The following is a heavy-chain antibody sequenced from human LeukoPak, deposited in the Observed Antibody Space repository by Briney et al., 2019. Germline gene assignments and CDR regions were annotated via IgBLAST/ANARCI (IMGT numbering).Heavy chain of an antibody. CDR2: IDPRSGST. J-gene: IGHJ4*02. Sequence: ASVKVSCKASGYTFTRYNIHWVRQAPGQGLEWMGIIDPRSGSTTYAQKFQGRVTITRDTSTTTVFMEMSSLNSEDTAMYNCVLFYAGRPNYWGQGTLDTVSS. CDR1: GYTFTRYN. CDR3: VLFYAGRPNY. D-gene: IGHD1-1*01. V-gene: IGHV1-46*01.